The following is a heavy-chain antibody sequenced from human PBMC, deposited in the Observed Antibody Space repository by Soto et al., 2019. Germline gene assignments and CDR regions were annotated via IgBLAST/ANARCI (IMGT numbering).Heavy chain of an antibody. D-gene: IGHD3-22*01. J-gene: IGHJ1*01. Sequence: GGSLRLSCAASGFTFSSYAMHWVRQAPGKGLEWVAVISYDGSNKYYADSVKGRFTISRDNSKNTLYLQMNSLRAEDTAVYYCARDEYYYDSSGYYSGYFQHSGQGTLVTVSS. CDR1: GFTFSSYA. V-gene: IGHV3-30-3*01. CDR3: ARDEYYYDSSGYYSGYFQH. CDR2: ISYDGSNK.